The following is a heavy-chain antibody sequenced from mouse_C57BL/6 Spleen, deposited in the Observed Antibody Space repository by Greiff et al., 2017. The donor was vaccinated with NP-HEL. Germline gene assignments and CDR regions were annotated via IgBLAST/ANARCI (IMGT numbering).Heavy chain of an antibody. Sequence: VQVVESGPELVKPGASVKISCKASGYAFSSSWMNWVKQRPGKGLEWIGRIYPGDGDTNYNGKFKGKATLTADKSSSTAYMQLSSLTSEDSAVYFCARRAPRLRGYDFDYWGQGTTLTVSS. V-gene: IGHV1-82*01. CDR2: IYPGDGDT. J-gene: IGHJ2*01. CDR1: GYAFSSSW. D-gene: IGHD3-2*02. CDR3: ARRAPRLRGYDFDY.